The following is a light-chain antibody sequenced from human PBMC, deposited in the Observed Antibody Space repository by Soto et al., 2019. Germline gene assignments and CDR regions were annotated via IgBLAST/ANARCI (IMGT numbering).Light chain of an antibody. Sequence: DVQMTQSPSSLSASVGDRVTITCRTSQSINRYLNWYQQKPGKAPKLLIYAASSLQSGVPSRFSGTGSGTDFTLTISSLQTEDFATYHCQQSYSSPLTFGGGTKVEIK. J-gene: IGKJ4*01. CDR2: AAS. V-gene: IGKV1-39*01. CDR1: QSINRY. CDR3: QQSYSSPLT.